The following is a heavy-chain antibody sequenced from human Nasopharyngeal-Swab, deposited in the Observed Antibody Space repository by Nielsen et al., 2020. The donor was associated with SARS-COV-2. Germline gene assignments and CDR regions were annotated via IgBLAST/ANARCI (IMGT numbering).Heavy chain of an antibody. CDR3: AFVDTTLLGYYYSGMDV. Sequence: GESLKISCAASGFTFDDYGMSWVRQAPGKGLEWVSSISGSGGGTQYADSVKGRFTISRDNSKNTLLLQMNSLRAEDTAVYYCAFVDTTLLGYYYSGMDVWGQGTTVTVSS. CDR2: ISGSGGGT. V-gene: IGHV3-23*01. D-gene: IGHD5-18*01. CDR1: GFTFDDYG. J-gene: IGHJ6*02.